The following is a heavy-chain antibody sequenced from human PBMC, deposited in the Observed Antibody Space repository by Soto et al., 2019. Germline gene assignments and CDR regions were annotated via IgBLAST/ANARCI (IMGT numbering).Heavy chain of an antibody. Sequence: QVQLAQSGAEVKKPGSSVKVSCKASGYTFTSYGISWVRHAPGQGLEWMGWISAHNGNTNHAQKLQGRVTMTTDTSTSTAYMELRSLRSDDTAVYYCARDAAVGLFDYWGQGTLVTVSS. CDR2: ISAHNGNT. V-gene: IGHV1-18*01. CDR1: GYTFTSYG. CDR3: ARDAAVGLFDY. J-gene: IGHJ4*02. D-gene: IGHD1-26*01.